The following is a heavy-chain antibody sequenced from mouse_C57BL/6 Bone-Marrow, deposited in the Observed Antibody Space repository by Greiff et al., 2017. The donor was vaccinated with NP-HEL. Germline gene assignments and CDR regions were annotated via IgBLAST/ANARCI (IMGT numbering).Heavy chain of an antibody. Sequence: VKVVESGAELVKPGASVKLSCKASGYTFTEYTIHWVKQRSGQGLEWIGWFYPGSGSIKYNEKFKDKATLTADKSSSTVYMELSRLTSEDSAVYFCARRAYGPGFFDYWGQGTTLTVSS. J-gene: IGHJ2*01. V-gene: IGHV1-62-2*01. CDR2: FYPGSGSI. CDR1: GYTFTEYT. D-gene: IGHD1-2*01. CDR3: ARRAYGPGFFDY.